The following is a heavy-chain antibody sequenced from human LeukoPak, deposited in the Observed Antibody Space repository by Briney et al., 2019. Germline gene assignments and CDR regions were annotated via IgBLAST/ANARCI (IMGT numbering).Heavy chain of an antibody. CDR2: ISWNSGSI. Sequence: PGRSLRLSCAASGFTFDDYAMHWVRQAPGKGLEWVSGISWNSGSIGYADSVKGRFTISRDNAKNSLYLQMNSLRSDDTALYYCVRDRPHNWFDPWGQGTLVTVSS. J-gene: IGHJ5*02. V-gene: IGHV3-9*01. CDR3: VRDRPHNWFDP. CDR1: GFTFDDYA.